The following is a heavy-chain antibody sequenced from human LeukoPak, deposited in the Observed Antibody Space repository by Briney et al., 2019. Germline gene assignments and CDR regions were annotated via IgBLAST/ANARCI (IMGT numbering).Heavy chain of an antibody. V-gene: IGHV4-31*03. J-gene: IGHJ4*02. Sequence: KPSETLSLTCSVSGGSIGGGGYSWSWIRQQPGKGLEWIGYIYYSGSTNHNPSLKSRVSISLDTSKNQFSLKLRSVTAADTAVYYCARHFDYGDYLDYWGQGTLVTVSS. D-gene: IGHD4-17*01. CDR3: ARHFDYGDYLDY. CDR1: GGSIGGGGYS. CDR2: IYYSGST.